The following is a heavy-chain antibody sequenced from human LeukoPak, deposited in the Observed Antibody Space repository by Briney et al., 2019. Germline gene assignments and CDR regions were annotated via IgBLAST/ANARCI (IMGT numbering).Heavy chain of an antibody. D-gene: IGHD6-19*01. Sequence: GGSLRLSCLSSGFSFSTYWMGWVRQAPGKGLEWVANIMQDGSEKNYVDSVKGRFTISRDNAKNSLYLQMNSLRAEDTAVYYCASTSGYSSGWRHAFDIWGQGTMVTVSS. V-gene: IGHV3-7*01. CDR2: IMQDGSEK. J-gene: IGHJ3*02. CDR3: ASTSGYSSGWRHAFDI. CDR1: GFSFSTYW.